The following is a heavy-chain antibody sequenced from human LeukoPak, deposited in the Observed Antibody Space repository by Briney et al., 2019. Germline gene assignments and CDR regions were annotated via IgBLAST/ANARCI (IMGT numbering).Heavy chain of an antibody. CDR2: ISAYNGNT. J-gene: IGHJ4*02. D-gene: IGHD3-10*01. Sequence: ASVKVSKASGYTFTSYGISWVRQAPGQGLEWMGWISAYNGNTNYAQKLQGRVTMTTDTSTSTAYMELRSLRSDDTAVYYCARGVTMVRGVFFDYWGQGTLVTVSS. CDR3: ARGVTMVRGVFFDY. V-gene: IGHV1-18*04. CDR1: GYTFTSYG.